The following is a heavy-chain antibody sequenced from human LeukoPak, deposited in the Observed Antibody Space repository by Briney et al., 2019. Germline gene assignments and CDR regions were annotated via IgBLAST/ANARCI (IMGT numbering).Heavy chain of an antibody. V-gene: IGHV3-48*02. J-gene: IGHJ3*02. Sequence: GGSLRLSFAAPGLTFRTYRINWVRQLPGKGLEWVSYISSSSSTIYYADSVKGRFTISRDNAKNSLYLQMNSLRDEDTAVYYCARDLGMGNAFDIWGQGTMVTVSS. CDR3: ARDLGMGNAFDI. CDR2: ISSSSSTI. D-gene: IGHD3-10*01. CDR1: GLTFRTYR.